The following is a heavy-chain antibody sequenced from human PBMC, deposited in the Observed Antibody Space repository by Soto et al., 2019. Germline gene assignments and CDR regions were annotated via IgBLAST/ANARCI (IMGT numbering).Heavy chain of an antibody. CDR3: AKDFRSPGCSGGSCYSEPIDY. V-gene: IGHV3-23*01. CDR1: GFTFSSYA. Sequence: EVQLLESGGGLVQPGGSLRLSCAASGFTFSSYAMSWVRQAPGKGLEWVSAISGSGGSTYYADSVKGRFTISRDNSKNTLYLQMNSLRAEDTAVYYCAKDFRSPGCSGGSCYSEPIDYWGQGTLVTVSS. J-gene: IGHJ4*02. D-gene: IGHD2-15*01. CDR2: ISGSGGST.